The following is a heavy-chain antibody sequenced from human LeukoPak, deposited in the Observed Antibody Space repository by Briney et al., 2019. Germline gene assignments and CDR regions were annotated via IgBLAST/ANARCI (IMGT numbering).Heavy chain of an antibody. J-gene: IGHJ4*02. V-gene: IGHV4-39*07. D-gene: IGHD1-1*01. Sequence: KPSETLSLTCTVSGGSISSSSFYWGWIRQPPGKGLEWIGSIYYSGSTYYNPSLKSRVTISVDTSKNQFSLKLSSVTAADTAVYYCAREYGTYYFDYWGQGTLVTVSS. CDR2: IYYSGST. CDR1: GGSISSSSFY. CDR3: AREYGTYYFDY.